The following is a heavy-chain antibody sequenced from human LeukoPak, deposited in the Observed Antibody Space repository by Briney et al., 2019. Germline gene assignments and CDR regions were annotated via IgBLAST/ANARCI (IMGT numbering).Heavy chain of an antibody. Sequence: GGSLRLSCAASGFIFSSYWMSWVRQAPGKGLEWVANIKEDGSEKYYVDSVKGRFTISRDDSRNTLYLQMTSLRAEDTAVYYCARGQSVGWEIGVCDFWGQGSLVTVAS. J-gene: IGHJ4*02. CDR1: GFIFSSYW. CDR2: IKEDGSEK. D-gene: IGHD1-26*01. CDR3: ARGQSVGWEIGVCDF. V-gene: IGHV3-7*01.